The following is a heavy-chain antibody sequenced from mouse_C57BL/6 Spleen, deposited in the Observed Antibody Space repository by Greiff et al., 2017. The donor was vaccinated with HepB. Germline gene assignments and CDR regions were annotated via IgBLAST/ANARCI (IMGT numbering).Heavy chain of an antibody. CDR1: GYTFTSYW. J-gene: IGHJ4*01. Sequence: VQLQQSGAELVKPGASVKMSCKASGYTFTSYWITWVKQRPGQGLEWIGDIYPGSGSTNYNEKFKSKAPLTVDTSSSTAYMQLSSLTSEDSAVYYGARALTGPYAMDDGGQGTSVTVSS. CDR3: ARALTGPYAMDD. V-gene: IGHV1-55*01. CDR2: IYPGSGST. D-gene: IGHD4-1*01.